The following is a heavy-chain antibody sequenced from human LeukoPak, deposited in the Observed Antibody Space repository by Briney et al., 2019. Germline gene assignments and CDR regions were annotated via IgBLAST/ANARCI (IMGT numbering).Heavy chain of an antibody. CDR2: ISNNGGYT. J-gene: IGHJ4*02. Sequence: GGSLKLSCAASGFTFSSHWMSWVRQAPGKGLEWVSAISNNGGYTYYADSVQGRFTISRDNSKSTLCLQMNSLRAEDTAVYYCAKQLGYCSDGSCYFPYWGQGTLVTVSS. CDR1: GFTFSSHW. V-gene: IGHV3-23*01. CDR3: AKQLGYCSDGSCYFPY. D-gene: IGHD2-15*01.